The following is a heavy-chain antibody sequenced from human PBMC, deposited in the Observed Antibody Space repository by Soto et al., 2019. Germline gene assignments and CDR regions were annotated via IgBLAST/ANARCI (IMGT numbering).Heavy chain of an antibody. J-gene: IGHJ4*02. Sequence: EVHLVESGGGLVQPGGSLIISCAASGFMFNTSWMSWVRQAPGKGLEWVANIKQDGSKTYYVDSVKGRFTISRDNTKNSLYLQMSSLRAEDTALYYCAREFPGFEGWKQGDFWGQGALVTVSS. CDR3: AREFPGFEGWKQGDF. V-gene: IGHV3-7*04. D-gene: IGHD3-10*01. CDR1: GFMFNTSW. CDR2: IKQDGSKT.